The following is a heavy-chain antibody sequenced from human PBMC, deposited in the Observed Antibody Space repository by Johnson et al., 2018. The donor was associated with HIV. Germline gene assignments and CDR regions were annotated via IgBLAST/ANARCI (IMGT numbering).Heavy chain of an antibody. V-gene: IGHV3-30*18. CDR1: GFSFGSYG. Sequence: QVQLVESGGGVVRPGGSLRVSCAASGFSFGSYGMHWVRQAPGKGLEWVAIISYGGTYKYYADSVKGRFTISRDNSNNTLYLQMNSLRAEDTAVYYCAKERSWAFDIWGQGTMVTVS. J-gene: IGHJ3*02. D-gene: IGHD7-27*01. CDR2: ISYGGTYK. CDR3: AKERSWAFDI.